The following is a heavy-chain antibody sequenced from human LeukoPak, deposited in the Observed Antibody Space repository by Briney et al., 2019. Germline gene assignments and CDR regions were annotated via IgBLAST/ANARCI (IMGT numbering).Heavy chain of an antibody. V-gene: IGHV4-59*01. D-gene: IGHD2-2*01. CDR2: IYYSGST. CDR1: GGSISSYY. J-gene: IGHJ4*02. Sequence: SETLSLTCTVSGGSISSYYWSWIRQPPGKGLEWIGYIYYSGSTNYNPSLKSRVTISVDTSKNQFSLKLSSVTAADTAVYYCATTHCSSTSCQFDYWGQGTLVTVSS. CDR3: ATTHCSSTSCQFDY.